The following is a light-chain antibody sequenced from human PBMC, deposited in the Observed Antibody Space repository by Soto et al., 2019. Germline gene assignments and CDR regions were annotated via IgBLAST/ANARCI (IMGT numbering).Light chain of an antibody. J-gene: IGKJ5*01. CDR3: QNYDSDPIT. CDR2: AAS. Sequence: DIQLNQSRSSLSASVGSRVSNTCRASQGINNYLAWYQQKPGKVPKVLIYAASTLQPGVPSRFSGSGSGTDFTLTINSLQPDDIATYYCQNYDSDPITFGQGTRLEI. V-gene: IGKV1-27*01. CDR1: QGINNY.